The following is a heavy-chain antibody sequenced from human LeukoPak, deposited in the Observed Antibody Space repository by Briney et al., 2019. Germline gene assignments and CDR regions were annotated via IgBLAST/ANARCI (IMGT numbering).Heavy chain of an antibody. V-gene: IGHV3-30*18. Sequence: GRSLGLSCAASGFTFSSYGMHWVRQAPGKGLEWVAVISYDGSNKYYADSVKGRFTISRDNSKNTLYLQMNSLRAEDTAVYYCVKDRRGTMVRGYYFDYWGQGTLVTVSS. CDR2: ISYDGSNK. D-gene: IGHD3-10*01. CDR1: GFTFSSYG. CDR3: VKDRRGTMVRGYYFDY. J-gene: IGHJ4*02.